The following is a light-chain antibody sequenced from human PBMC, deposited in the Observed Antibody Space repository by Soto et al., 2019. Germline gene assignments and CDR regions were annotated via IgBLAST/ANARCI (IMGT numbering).Light chain of an antibody. CDR2: TPN. CDR3: VLYMGSGILV. J-gene: IGLJ2*01. CDR1: SGSVSASYY. V-gene: IGLV8-61*01. Sequence: QTVVTQEPSFSVSPGGTVTLTCRLSSGSVSASYYPSWYQQTPGQASRTLIYTPNTRSSGAPDRFSGCILGNKAALTITGAQADDESDYYCVLYMGSGILVFGGGTKLTVL.